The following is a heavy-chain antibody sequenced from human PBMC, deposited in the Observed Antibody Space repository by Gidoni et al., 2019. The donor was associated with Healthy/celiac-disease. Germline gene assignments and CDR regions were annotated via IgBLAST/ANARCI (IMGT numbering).Heavy chain of an antibody. Sequence: PPGKGLEWVSSISSSSSYIYHADSVKGRFTISRDNAKNSLYLQMNSLRAEDTAVYYCARDLIEMATTPGFDYWGQGTLVTVSS. V-gene: IGHV3-21*01. D-gene: IGHD1-1*01. CDR3: ARDLIEMATTPGFDY. J-gene: IGHJ4*02. CDR2: ISSSSSYI.